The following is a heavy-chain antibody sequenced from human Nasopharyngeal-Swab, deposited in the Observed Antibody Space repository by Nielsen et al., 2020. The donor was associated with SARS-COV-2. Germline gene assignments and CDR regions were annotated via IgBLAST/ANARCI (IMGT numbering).Heavy chain of an antibody. Sequence: GESLKISCAASGLTFTNSWMSWVRQAPGKGLEWVANIKQDGSDKYYVDSVKGRFTVSRDNAKNSLYLQMNSLTPEDTAMYYCARDAGWGGKYGSNWFDPWGQGTLVTVSS. D-gene: IGHD1-26*01. CDR3: ARDAGWGGKYGSNWFDP. J-gene: IGHJ5*02. V-gene: IGHV3-7*01. CDR1: GLTFTNSW. CDR2: IKQDGSDK.